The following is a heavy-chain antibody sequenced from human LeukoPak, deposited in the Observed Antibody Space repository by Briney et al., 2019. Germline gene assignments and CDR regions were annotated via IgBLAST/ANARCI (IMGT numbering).Heavy chain of an antibody. CDR2: INHSGST. Sequence: SETLSLTCAVYGGSFSGYYWSWIRQPPGKGLEWIGEINHSGSTNYNPSLKSRVTISVDTSKNQFSLKLSSVTAADTAVYCCATSPYNCGFDYWGQGTLVTVSS. CDR1: GGSFSGYY. J-gene: IGHJ4*02. D-gene: IGHD2-21*01. V-gene: IGHV4-34*01. CDR3: ATSPYNCGFDY.